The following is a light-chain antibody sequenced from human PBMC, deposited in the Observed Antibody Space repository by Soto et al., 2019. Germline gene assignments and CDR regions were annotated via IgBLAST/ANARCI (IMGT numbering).Light chain of an antibody. CDR3: QQSYSTPIT. J-gene: IGKJ5*01. V-gene: IGKV1-39*01. CDR2: AAS. CDR1: QSISSY. Sequence: DIQMTQSPSSLSASVGDRVTITCRASQSISSYLNWYQQKPGKAPKLLIYAASSLQSGAPSRFSGSGSGTDFTLTISSLQPEDFATYYCQQSYSTPITFGQRTRLEI.